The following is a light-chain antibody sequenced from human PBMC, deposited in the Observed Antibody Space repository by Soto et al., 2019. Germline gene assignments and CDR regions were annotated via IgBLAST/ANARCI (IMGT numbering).Light chain of an antibody. V-gene: IGLV2-8*01. CDR1: SSDVGAYIF. CDR3: VSFAGGTYV. J-gene: IGLJ1*01. CDR2: DVN. Sequence: QSVLTQPPSASGSPGQSVTISCTGTSSDVGAYIFVSWYQQHPGKAPKLMVYDVNRRPPGVPDRFFGSTSGNTASLTVSGLQAEDEADYYCVSFAGGTYVFGTGTKVTVL.